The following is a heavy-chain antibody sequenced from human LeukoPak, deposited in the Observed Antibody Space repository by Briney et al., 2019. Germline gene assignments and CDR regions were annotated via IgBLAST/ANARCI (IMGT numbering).Heavy chain of an antibody. D-gene: IGHD6-13*01. CDR1: GYTFTAYY. CDR2: INPINPNSDAI. J-gene: IGHJ4*02. Sequence: ASVRVSCKTSGYTFTAYYMHWVRQAPGQGLEWMGRINPINPNSDAIHYAQKFRGRVTMTRDTSISTAYVELSSLRADDTAVYYCARGGYSSSLYDYWGQGTLVTVSS. CDR3: ARGGYSSSLYDY. V-gene: IGHV1-2*06.